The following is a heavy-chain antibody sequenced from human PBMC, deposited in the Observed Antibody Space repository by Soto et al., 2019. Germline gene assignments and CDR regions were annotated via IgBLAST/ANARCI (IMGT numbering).Heavy chain of an antibody. J-gene: IGHJ2*01. D-gene: IGHD1-1*01. Sequence: GGSLRLSCAASGFTFSSYGMHWVRQAPGKGLEWVAVIWYDGSNKYYADSVKGRFTISRDNSKNTLYLQMNSLRAEDTAVYYCARDSPNTNWYFDLWGRGTLVTVSS. CDR3: ARDSPNTNWYFDL. CDR1: GFTFSSYG. V-gene: IGHV3-33*01. CDR2: IWYDGSNK.